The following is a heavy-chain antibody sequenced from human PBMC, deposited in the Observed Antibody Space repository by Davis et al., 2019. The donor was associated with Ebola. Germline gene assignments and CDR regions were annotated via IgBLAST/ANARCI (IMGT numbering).Heavy chain of an antibody. D-gene: IGHD5-24*01. Sequence: GESLKISCAASGFTFSSYAMSWVRQAPGKGLEWVSAISGSSGSTYYADSVKGRFTISRDNSKNTLYLQMNSLRAEDTAVYYCAREGRDGYNPFDYWGQGTLVTVSS. CDR2: ISGSSGST. CDR1: GFTFSSYA. J-gene: IGHJ4*02. CDR3: AREGRDGYNPFDY. V-gene: IGHV3-23*01.